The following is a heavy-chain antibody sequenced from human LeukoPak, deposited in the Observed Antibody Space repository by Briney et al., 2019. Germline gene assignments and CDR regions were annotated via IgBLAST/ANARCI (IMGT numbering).Heavy chain of an antibody. J-gene: IGHJ4*02. D-gene: IGHD2-8*01. CDR1: DGSITNYY. CDR3: AREGEMAYLDY. CDR2: IFHTGSS. Sequence: PSETLSLTCTVSDGSITNYYWSWIRQPPGKKLEWIGYIFHTGSSTKNPSLRSRVAISIASSKNQISLTLRSVTAADTAVYYCAREGEMAYLDYWGQGTLVTVSS. V-gene: IGHV4-59*12.